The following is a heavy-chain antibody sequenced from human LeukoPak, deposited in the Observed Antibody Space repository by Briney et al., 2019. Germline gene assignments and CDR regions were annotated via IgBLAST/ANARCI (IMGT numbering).Heavy chain of an antibody. CDR1: GGSISSSRYY. Sequence: SETLSLTCTVSGGSISSSRYYWGWIRQPPGKGLGWIGRIYYSGSTNYNPSLKSRVTISVDTSKNQFSLKLSSVTAADTAVYYCARHRGRTAMVKGAFDIWGQGTMVTVSS. J-gene: IGHJ3*02. CDR2: IYYSGST. CDR3: ARHRGRTAMVKGAFDI. D-gene: IGHD5-18*01. V-gene: IGHV4-39*01.